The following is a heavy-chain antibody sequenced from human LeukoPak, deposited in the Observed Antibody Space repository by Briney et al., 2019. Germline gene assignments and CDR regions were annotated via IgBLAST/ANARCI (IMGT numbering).Heavy chain of an antibody. J-gene: IGHJ2*01. CDR2: IYSGGGNTK. V-gene: IGHV3-33*03. D-gene: IGHD2-2*01. Sequence: GTPLRLSCVASGLTFTNYGFHWVRKAPAKGLEGVEIIYSGGGNTKYYAESLKDRFTISRDDSKDTVYLQMNSLRVEDTAVYYCVVILVPGGVWHFDLWGRGTLVTVSS. CDR3: VVILVPGGVWHFDL. CDR1: GLTFTNYG.